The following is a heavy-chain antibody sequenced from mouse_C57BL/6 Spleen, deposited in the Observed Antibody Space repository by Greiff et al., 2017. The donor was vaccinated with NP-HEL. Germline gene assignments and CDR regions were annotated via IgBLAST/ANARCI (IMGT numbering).Heavy chain of an antibody. CDR2: IYPRAGSP. V-gene: IGHV1-85*01. D-gene: IGHD1-1*01. Sequence: VQLQQSGPELVKPGASVKLSCKASGYTFTSYDINWVKQRPGQGLEWIGWIYPRAGSPKYNEKFKGKATLTVDTSSSTAYMELHSLTSEDAAVYFCARYGYYGSSYGYYAMDYWGQGTSGTVSS. J-gene: IGHJ4*01. CDR1: GYTFTSYD. CDR3: ARYGYYGSSYGYYAMDY.